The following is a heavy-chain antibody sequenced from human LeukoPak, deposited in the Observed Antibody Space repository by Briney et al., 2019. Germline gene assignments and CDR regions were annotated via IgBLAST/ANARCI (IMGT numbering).Heavy chain of an antibody. J-gene: IGHJ3*02. Sequence: PSETLSLTCTVSGGSISSYYWSWIRQPPGKGLEWIGYIYYSGSTNYNPSLKSRVTISVDTSKNQFSLKLSSVTAADTAVYYCARDNGYYDYVWGSYRPGTAFDIWGQGTMVTVSS. CDR1: GGSISSYY. D-gene: IGHD3-16*02. CDR2: IYYSGST. CDR3: ARDNGYYDYVWGSYRPGTAFDI. V-gene: IGHV4-59*01.